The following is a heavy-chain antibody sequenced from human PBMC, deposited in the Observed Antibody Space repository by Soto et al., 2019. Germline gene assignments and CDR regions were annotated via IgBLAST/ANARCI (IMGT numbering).Heavy chain of an antibody. V-gene: IGHV4-59*01. CDR1: GGSISSYY. J-gene: IGHJ5*02. CDR3: ARARIQLSLNWFDP. D-gene: IGHD5-18*01. Sequence: TSETLSLTCTVSGGSISSYYWSWIRQPPGKGLEWIGYIYYSGSTNYNPSLKSRVTISVDTSKNQFSLKLGSVTAADTAVYYCARARIQLSLNWFDPWGQGTLVTVSS. CDR2: IYYSGST.